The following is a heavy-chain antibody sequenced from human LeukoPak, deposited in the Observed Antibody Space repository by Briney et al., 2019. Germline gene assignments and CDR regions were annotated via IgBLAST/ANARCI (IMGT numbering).Heavy chain of an antibody. J-gene: IGHJ6*03. CDR2: IYYSGST. D-gene: IGHD6-19*01. CDR1: GGSISSYY. Sequence: PSETLSLTCTVSGGSISSYYWSWIRQPPGKGLEWIGYIYYSGSTNYNPSLKSRVTISVDTSKNQFSLKLSSVTAADTAVYYCARVSGSSGWCVADYYYYYMDVWGKGTTVTVSS. CDR3: ARVSGSSGWCVADYYYYYMDV. V-gene: IGHV4-59*01.